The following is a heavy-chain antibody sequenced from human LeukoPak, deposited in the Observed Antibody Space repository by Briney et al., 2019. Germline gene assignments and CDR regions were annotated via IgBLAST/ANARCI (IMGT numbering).Heavy chain of an antibody. Sequence: SETLSLTCTVSGGSISSSSYYWGWIRQPPGKGLEGIGSIYYSGSTYYNPSLKSRVTISVDTSKNQFSLKLSSVTAADTAVYYCAREDLAAAGGFDYWGQRTLVTVSS. D-gene: IGHD6-13*01. CDR2: IYYSGST. V-gene: IGHV4-39*07. J-gene: IGHJ4*02. CDR1: GGSISSSSYY. CDR3: AREDLAAAGGFDY.